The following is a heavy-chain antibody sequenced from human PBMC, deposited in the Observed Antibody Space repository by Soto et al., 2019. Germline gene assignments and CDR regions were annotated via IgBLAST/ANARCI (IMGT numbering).Heavy chain of an antibody. J-gene: IGHJ4*02. CDR2: ISHGATRK. D-gene: IGHD4-4*01. CDR1: RFTFSDYG. Sequence: QVLLVESGGGVVQPGRSLRLSCAASRFTFSDYGMHWVRQAPGKGLEWVAGISHGATRKSYSDSVKGRFIISRDNSKKMLYLQLNSLRREDTAVYYCAKDWVGRSNRYQLDYWGRGTLVTVSS. V-gene: IGHV3-30*18. CDR3: AKDWVGRSNRYQLDY.